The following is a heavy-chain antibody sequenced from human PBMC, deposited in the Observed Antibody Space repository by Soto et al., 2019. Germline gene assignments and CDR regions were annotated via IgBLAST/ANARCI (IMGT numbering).Heavy chain of an antibody. CDR3: ARENVARGGYDGNRYYYYGMDV. CDR2: TYYRSKWYN. V-gene: IGHV6-1*01. J-gene: IGHJ6*02. Sequence: SQTLSLTFAISGDSVSSNSAAWNWIRQSPSRGLEWLGRTYYRSKWYNDYAVSVKSRITINPDTSKNQFSLQLNSVTPEDTAVYYCARENVARGGYDGNRYYYYGMDVWGQGTTVTVSS. CDR1: GDSVSSNSAA. D-gene: IGHD5-12*01.